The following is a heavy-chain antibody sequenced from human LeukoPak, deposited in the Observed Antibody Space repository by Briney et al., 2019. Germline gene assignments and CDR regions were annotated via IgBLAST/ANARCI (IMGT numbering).Heavy chain of an antibody. V-gene: IGHV4-4*07. Sequence: SETLSLTCTVSGGSISSYYWSWIRQPAGKGLEWIGRIYTSGSTNYNPSLKSRVTMSVDTSKNQFSLKLSSVTAADTAVYYCHAAQDYYDSFVYAFDIWGQGTMVTVSS. CDR1: GGSISSYY. CDR3: HAAQDYYDSFVYAFDI. J-gene: IGHJ3*02. D-gene: IGHD3-22*01. CDR2: IYTSGST.